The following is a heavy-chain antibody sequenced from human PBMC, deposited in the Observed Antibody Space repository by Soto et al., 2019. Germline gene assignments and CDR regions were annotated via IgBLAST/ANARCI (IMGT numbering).Heavy chain of an antibody. CDR3: ARDLFPQTGSYLDT. V-gene: IGHV3-74*01. D-gene: IGHD7-27*01. J-gene: IGHJ4*02. CDR1: GSTFSSYW. Sequence: GGSLRLSCAASGSTFSSYWMHWVRQVPGKGLVWVSRIKSDGSSTSYADSVKGRFTISRDNAKNTLYLQMNSLRAEDTAVYYCARDLFPQTGSYLDTWGQGT. CDR2: IKSDGSST.